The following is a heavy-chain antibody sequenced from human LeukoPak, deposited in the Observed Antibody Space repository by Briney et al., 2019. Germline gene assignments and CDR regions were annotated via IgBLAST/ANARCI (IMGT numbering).Heavy chain of an antibody. Sequence: GGSLRLSCAASGFTVSTNYMNWVRQAPGKGLEWVSVIYSAGSTYYADSVKGRFTISRDNSKKTLYLQVNSLRAEDTAVYFCAKELTAERTPGVDSWGQGTLVTVSS. V-gene: IGHV3-53*01. CDR3: AKELTAERTPGVDS. CDR1: GFTVSTNY. J-gene: IGHJ4*02. CDR2: IYSAGST. D-gene: IGHD2-21*02.